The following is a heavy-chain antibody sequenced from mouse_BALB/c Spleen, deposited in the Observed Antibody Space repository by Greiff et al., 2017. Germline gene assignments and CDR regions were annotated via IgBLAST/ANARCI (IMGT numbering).Heavy chain of an antibody. CDR2: ISSGGSYT. CDR3: ARHEGNWDVDY. Sequence: EVMLVESGGDLVKPGGSLKLSCAASGFTFSSYGMSWVRQTPDKRLEWVATISSGGSYTYYPDSVKGRFTISRDNAKNTLYLQMSSLKSEDTAMYYCARHEGNWDVDYWGQGTTLTVSS. J-gene: IGHJ2*01. CDR1: GFTFSSYG. V-gene: IGHV5-6*01. D-gene: IGHD4-1*01.